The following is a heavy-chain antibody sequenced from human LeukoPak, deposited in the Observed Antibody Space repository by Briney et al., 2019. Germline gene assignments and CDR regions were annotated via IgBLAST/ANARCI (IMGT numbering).Heavy chain of an antibody. CDR1: GGSISSSSYY. V-gene: IGHV4-39*01. CDR2: IYYSGST. D-gene: IGHD2/OR15-2a*01. J-gene: IGHJ4*02. CDR3: ASCNAKTSLTNFDY. Sequence: SETLSLTCNVSGGSISSSSYYWGWIRQPPGKGLEWIGSIYYSGSTYYNPSLKSRVTISVDTSKNQFSLKLSSVTAADTAVEYCASCNAKTSLTNFDYWGQGTLVTVSS.